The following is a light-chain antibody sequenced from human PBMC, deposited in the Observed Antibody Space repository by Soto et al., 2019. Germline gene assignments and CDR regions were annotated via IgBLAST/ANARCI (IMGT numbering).Light chain of an antibody. Sequence: ERAPLSCRASQSVSSNLAWYQQAPGQALGLLLDGASTRATGIPDRFSGSGSGTELTITISSLQSEDFERYCCKVSDIWLSRFG. CDR1: QSVSSN. J-gene: IGKJ4*02. V-gene: IGKV3-15*01. CDR3: KVSDIWLSR. CDR2: GAS.